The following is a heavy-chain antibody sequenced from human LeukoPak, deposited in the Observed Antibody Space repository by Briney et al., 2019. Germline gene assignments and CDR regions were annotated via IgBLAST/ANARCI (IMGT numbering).Heavy chain of an antibody. CDR2: IYYSGST. CDR3: ARDKVATGRNYYYYGMDV. J-gene: IGHJ6*02. CDR1: GGSISSYY. D-gene: IGHD3-10*01. V-gene: IGHV4-59*01. Sequence: PSETLSLTCTVSGGSISSYYWSWIRQPPGKGLEWIGYIYYSGSTNYNPSLKSRVTISVDMSKNQFSLKLSSVTAADTAVYYCARDKVATGRNYYYYGMDVWGQGTTVTVSS.